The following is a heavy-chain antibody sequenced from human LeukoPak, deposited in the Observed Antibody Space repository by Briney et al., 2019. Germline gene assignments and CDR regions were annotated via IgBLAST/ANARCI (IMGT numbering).Heavy chain of an antibody. V-gene: IGHV3-7*03. CDR3: AKEGRSLQTY. Sequence: GGSLRLSCAASGFTFSSYSMSWVRLAPGKGLEWVANIKEDGTETYYVDSVKGRFTISRDNAKNSLYLQMNSLRVEDTAVYYCAKEGRSLQTYWGQGTLVTVSS. D-gene: IGHD5-24*01. CDR2: IKEDGTET. J-gene: IGHJ4*02. CDR1: GFTFSSYS.